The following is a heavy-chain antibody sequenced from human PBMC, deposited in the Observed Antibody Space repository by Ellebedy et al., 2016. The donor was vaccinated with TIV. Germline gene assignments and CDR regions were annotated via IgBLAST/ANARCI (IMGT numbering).Heavy chain of an antibody. V-gene: IGHV4-59*01. D-gene: IGHD3-10*01. Sequence: MPLETLSLTCTVSGGSISSYYWSWIRQPPGKGLEWIGFIYYSGSTNYNPSLKSRVTISVDTSKNQFSLKLSSVTAADTAVYYCASSLTMLRGGMDVWGQGTTVTVSS. CDR2: IYYSGST. CDR3: ASSLTMLRGGMDV. CDR1: GGSISSYY. J-gene: IGHJ6*02.